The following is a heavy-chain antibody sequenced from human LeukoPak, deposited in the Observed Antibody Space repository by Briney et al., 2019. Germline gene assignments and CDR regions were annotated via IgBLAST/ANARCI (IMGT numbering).Heavy chain of an antibody. J-gene: IGHJ4*02. CDR2: ISTSGGTI. CDR1: GFLFSSYE. V-gene: IGHV3-48*03. Sequence: GGSLRLSCAASGFLFSSYEMNWVRQAPGKGLEWVSYISTSGGTIYYADSVKGRYTISRDNAKNSLYLQMNSLRAEDTAVYYCARDSYYGGTQDYWGQGTLVTVSS. CDR3: ARDSYYGGTQDY. D-gene: IGHD4-23*01.